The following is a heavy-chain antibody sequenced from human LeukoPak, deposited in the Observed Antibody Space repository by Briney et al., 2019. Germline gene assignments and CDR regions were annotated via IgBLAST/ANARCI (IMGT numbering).Heavy chain of an antibody. CDR1: GYSFTSYW. V-gene: IGHV5-51*01. J-gene: IGHJ6*03. CDR2: IYPGDSDT. Sequence: GESLKISCKGSGYSFTSYWTGWVREMPGKGLKWMGIIYPGDSDTRYSPSFQGQVTISADKSISTAYLQWSSLKASDTAMYYCARPRGHCSGGSCSADYYYMDVWGKGTTVTVSS. D-gene: IGHD2-15*01. CDR3: ARPRGHCSGGSCSADYYYMDV.